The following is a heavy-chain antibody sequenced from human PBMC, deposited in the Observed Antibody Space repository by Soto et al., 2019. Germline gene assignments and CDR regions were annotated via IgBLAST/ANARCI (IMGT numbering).Heavy chain of an antibody. J-gene: IGHJ4*02. D-gene: IGHD4-4*01. CDR3: VRDRTTVTLFAY. V-gene: IGHV3-74*01. Sequence: EVQLVESGGGLGQPGGSLRLSCAASGFTFNIYWMHWVRRAPGKGLVWVSRISPDGSITGYADSVKGRFTISRDSAKNTVYLQMYSLRAEDTAVYYCVRDRTTVTLFAYWGQGTLVTVSS. CDR2: ISPDGSIT. CDR1: GFTFNIYW.